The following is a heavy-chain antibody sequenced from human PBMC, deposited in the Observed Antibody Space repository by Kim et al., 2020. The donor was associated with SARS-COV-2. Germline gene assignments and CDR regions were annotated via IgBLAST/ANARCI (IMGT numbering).Heavy chain of an antibody. V-gene: IGHV4-4*07. CDR2: IYTNGNT. CDR3: ARTYSYGPQYCDY. D-gene: IGHD5-18*01. J-gene: IGHJ4*02. CDR1: GASISSYY. Sequence: SETLSLTCTVSGASISSYYWSWIRQSAGKGLEWVGRIYTNGNTNYNPSLKSRVTMSVDTSKNQFSLKLTSVTAADTAIYYCARTYSYGPQYCDYWGQGTLVTVSS.